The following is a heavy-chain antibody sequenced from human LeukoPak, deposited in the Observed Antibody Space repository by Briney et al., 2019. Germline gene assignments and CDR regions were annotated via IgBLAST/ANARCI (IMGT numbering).Heavy chain of an antibody. J-gene: IGHJ4*02. Sequence: GGSLRLSCAASGFTFSDYYMTWIRQAPGKGLEWVSYISSSSSTIYYADSVKGRFTISRDNAKNSLYLQMNSLRAEDTAVYYCARGSSGWYFNSDYWGQGTLVTVSS. CDR3: ARGSSGWYFNSDY. D-gene: IGHD6-19*01. CDR1: GFTFSDYY. CDR2: ISSSSSTI. V-gene: IGHV3-11*04.